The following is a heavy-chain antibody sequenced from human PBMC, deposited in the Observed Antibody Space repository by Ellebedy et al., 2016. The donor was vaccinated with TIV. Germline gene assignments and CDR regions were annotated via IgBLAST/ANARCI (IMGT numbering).Heavy chain of an antibody. CDR3: TKGAWLDS. J-gene: IGHJ4*02. CDR1: GFSFSTYW. CDR2: IKEDGSEK. Sequence: GESLKISXEASGFSFSTYWLNWVRQAPGKGLEWVAHIKEDGSEKYYVDSVKGRFTISRDNAKNSLYLQMNNLRAEDTATYHCTKGAWLDSWGQGTLVTVSS. V-gene: IGHV3-7*03.